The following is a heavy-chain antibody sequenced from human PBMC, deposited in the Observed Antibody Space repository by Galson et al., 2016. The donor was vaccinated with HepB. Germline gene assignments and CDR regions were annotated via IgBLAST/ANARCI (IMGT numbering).Heavy chain of an antibody. V-gene: IGHV3-23*01. Sequence: SLRLSCAASGFTFDRCGMTWFRQAPGKGLEWVSTICGRCGDVDYADSVKGRFTISRDDSESTLYLHMNSLRVEDTAIYYCAIDPSQWHDLLFGNWAQGTLVTVSA. CDR3: AIDPSQWHDLLFGN. CDR1: GFTFDRCG. D-gene: IGHD6-19*01. J-gene: IGHJ4*02. CDR2: ICGRCGDV.